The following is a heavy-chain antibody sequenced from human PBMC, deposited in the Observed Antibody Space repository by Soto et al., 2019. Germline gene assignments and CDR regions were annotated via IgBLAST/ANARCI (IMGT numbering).Heavy chain of an antibody. CDR2: INPSGGST. CDR1: GYTFTSCY. Sequence: ASVKVSCKASGYTFTSCYMHWVRQAPGQGLEWMGIINPSGGSTSYAQKFQGRVTMTRDTSTSTVYMELSSLRSEDTAVYYCARDLRGTIFGVVKYYYYGMDVWGQGTTVTVSS. V-gene: IGHV1-46*01. J-gene: IGHJ6*02. CDR3: ARDLRGTIFGVVKYYYYGMDV. D-gene: IGHD3-3*01.